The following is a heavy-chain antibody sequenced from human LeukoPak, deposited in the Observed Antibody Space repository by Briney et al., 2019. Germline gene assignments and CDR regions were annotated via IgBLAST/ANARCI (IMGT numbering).Heavy chain of an antibody. CDR3: AKDRETLIVVVVAATAFDY. CDR1: GFTFNTYS. J-gene: IGHJ4*02. CDR2: IDSSGGYM. V-gene: IGHV3-21*01. Sequence: GGSLRLSCEASGFTFNTYSMNWARQAPGKGLEWVSSIDSSGGYMFYADSVKGRFIISRDNAKNTLYLQMNSLRAEDTAVYYCAKDRETLIVVVVAATAFDYWGQGTLVTVSS. D-gene: IGHD2-15*01.